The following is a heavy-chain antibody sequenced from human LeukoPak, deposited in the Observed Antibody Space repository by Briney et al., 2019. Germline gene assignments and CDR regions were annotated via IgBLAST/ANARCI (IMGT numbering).Heavy chain of an antibody. CDR2: ISYDGRNQ. D-gene: IGHD3-10*01. V-gene: IGHV3-30*04. J-gene: IGHJ6*02. Sequence: GGSLRLSCADSGFTFSSYAMHWVRQAPGKGLGWMAVISYDGRNQYYAHSVKGRFTISRDDSKNTLYLHMDSLRPEDTAVYYCARGSSGDYYRYYGMDVWGQGTTVTVSS. CDR1: GFTFSSYA. CDR3: ARGSSGDYYRYYGMDV.